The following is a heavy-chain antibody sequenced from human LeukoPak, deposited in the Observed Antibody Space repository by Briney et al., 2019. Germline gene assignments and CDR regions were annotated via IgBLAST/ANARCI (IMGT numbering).Heavy chain of an antibody. D-gene: IGHD3-22*01. CDR1: GGSISSGGYY. V-gene: IGHV4-31*03. J-gene: IGHJ4*02. CDR2: IYYSGST. CDR3: ARGNFDSSGYYFPPDY. Sequence: SETLSLTCTVSGGSISSGGYYWSWIRQHPGKGLEWIGYIYYSGSTYYNPSLKSRVTISVDTSKNQFSLKLSSVTAADTAVYYCARGNFDSSGYYFPPDYWGQGTLVTVSS.